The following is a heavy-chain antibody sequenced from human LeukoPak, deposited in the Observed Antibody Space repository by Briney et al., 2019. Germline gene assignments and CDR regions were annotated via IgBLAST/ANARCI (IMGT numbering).Heavy chain of an antibody. CDR1: GFTFSSYW. V-gene: IGHV3-53*01. Sequence: GGSLRLSCAASGFTFSSYWMHWVRQAPGKGLEWVSLIYSGGSTYYADSVKGRFTISRDNSKNTIYLQMNSLRAEDTAVYYCARRGYSDYDEGIGYWGQGTLVTVSS. J-gene: IGHJ4*02. CDR2: IYSGGST. D-gene: IGHD5-12*01. CDR3: ARRGYSDYDEGIGY.